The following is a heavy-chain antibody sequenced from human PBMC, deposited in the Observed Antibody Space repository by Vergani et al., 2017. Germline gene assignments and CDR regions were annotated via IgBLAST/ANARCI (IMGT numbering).Heavy chain of an antibody. CDR3: ARDRQQWLVVYYYYGMDV. D-gene: IGHD6-19*01. J-gene: IGHJ6*02. V-gene: IGHV3-7*01. Sequence: EVQLVESGGGLVQPRGSLRLSCAASGFTFSSYWMSWVRQAPGKGLEWVANIKQDGSEKYYVDSVKGRFTISRDNAKNSLYLQMNSLRAEDTAVYYCARDRQQWLVVYYYYGMDVWGQGTTVTVSS. CDR2: IKQDGSEK. CDR1: GFTFSSYW.